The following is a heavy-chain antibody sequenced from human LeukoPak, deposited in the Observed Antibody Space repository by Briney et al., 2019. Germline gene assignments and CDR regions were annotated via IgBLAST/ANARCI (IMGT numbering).Heavy chain of an antibody. CDR3: ASDSSGYHWFDY. Sequence: SETLSLTCTVSGGSFTSHHWSWIRQTPGKGLEWIGNVYYSGTTIYNPSLKSRVAISVDTAKNQFSLRLSSVTAADAAVYYCASDSSGYHWFDYWGQGTLVTVSS. V-gene: IGHV4-59*11. D-gene: IGHD3-22*01. CDR1: GGSFTSHH. J-gene: IGHJ4*02. CDR2: VYYSGTT.